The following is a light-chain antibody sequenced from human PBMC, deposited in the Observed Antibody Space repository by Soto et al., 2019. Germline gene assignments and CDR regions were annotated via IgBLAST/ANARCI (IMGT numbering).Light chain of an antibody. V-gene: IGLV2-14*01. J-gene: IGLJ3*02. CDR2: EVT. CDR1: SNDVGNYNY. Sequence: QSALTQPASVSGSPRQSITISCTGTSNDVGNYNYVSWYQQYPGKAPKLILYEVTNRPSGVSNRFSGSKSGNTASLTISGLQTEDEADYYCSSYTSSTTLVFGGGTQLTVL. CDR3: SSYTSSTTLV.